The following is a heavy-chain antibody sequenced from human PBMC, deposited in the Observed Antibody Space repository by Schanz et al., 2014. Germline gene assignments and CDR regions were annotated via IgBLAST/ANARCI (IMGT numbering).Heavy chain of an antibody. CDR1: GFTFRNYG. D-gene: IGHD6-19*01. CDR2: ISSSSMYI. J-gene: IGHJ6*02. V-gene: IGHV3-21*01. CDR3: AKDVRPVANTVHFYYMDV. Sequence: EVHLLESGGGLAQPGGSLRLSCAASGFTFRNYGMSWVRQAPGQGLEWVSSISSSSMYIYQADSMRGRFTISRDNAKNSLYLQVNNLSAEDTAVYYCAKDVRPVANTVHFYYMDVWGQGTTVTVSS.